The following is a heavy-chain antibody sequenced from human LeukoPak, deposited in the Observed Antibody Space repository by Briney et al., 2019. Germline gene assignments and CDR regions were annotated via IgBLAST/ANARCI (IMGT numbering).Heavy chain of an antibody. CDR1: GFTVSSNY. CDR2: IYSGGST. Sequence: QPGGSLRLSCAASGFTVSSNYMSWVRQAPGKGLEWVSVIYSGGSTYYADSVKGRFTISRDNSKNTLYLQMNSLRAEDTAVYYCARIGAYYYDSSGYLTHAFDIWGQGTMVTVSS. V-gene: IGHV3-53*01. CDR3: ARIGAYYYDSSGYLTHAFDI. D-gene: IGHD3-22*01. J-gene: IGHJ3*02.